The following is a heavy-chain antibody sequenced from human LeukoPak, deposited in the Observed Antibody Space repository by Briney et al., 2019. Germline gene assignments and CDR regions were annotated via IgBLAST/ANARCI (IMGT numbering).Heavy chain of an antibody. Sequence: GGSLRLSCAASGFTFGSYWMNWVRQAPGKGLEWVANINQAGTEKYYVDSVKGRFTISRDNAKNSLFLQMNSLRAEDTAVYFCGRVRGGYYFDYWGQGTLVTVSS. CDR2: INQAGTEK. V-gene: IGHV3-7*04. D-gene: IGHD5-24*01. J-gene: IGHJ4*02. CDR3: GRVRGGYYFDY. CDR1: GFTFGSYW.